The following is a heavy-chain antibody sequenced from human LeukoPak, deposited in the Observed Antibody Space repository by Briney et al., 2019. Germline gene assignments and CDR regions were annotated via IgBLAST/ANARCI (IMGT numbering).Heavy chain of an antibody. V-gene: IGHV3-21*01. Sequence: GGSLRLSCAASGLTVSSNYMNWVRQAPGKGLEWVSSISSSSSYIYYADSVKGRFTISRDNAKNSLYLQMNSLRAEDTAVYYCARDVSLVVPAARGYYFDYWGQGTLVTVSS. CDR1: GLTVSSNY. D-gene: IGHD2-2*01. CDR2: ISSSSSYI. J-gene: IGHJ4*02. CDR3: ARDVSLVVPAARGYYFDY.